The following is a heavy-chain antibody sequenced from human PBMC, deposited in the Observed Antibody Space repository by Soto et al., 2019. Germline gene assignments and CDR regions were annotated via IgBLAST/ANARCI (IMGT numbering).Heavy chain of an antibody. J-gene: IGHJ3*02. CDR3: ARNWKGRETDAFDI. V-gene: IGHV1-18*01. CDR1: GYTFTSYG. CDR2: ISAYNGNT. Sequence: ASVKVSCKASGYTFTSYGISWVRQAPGQGLEWMGWISAYNGNTNYAQKLQGRVTMTTDTSTSTAYMELRSLRSDDTAVYYCARNWKGRETDAFDIWGQGTMVTVSS. D-gene: IGHD1-1*01.